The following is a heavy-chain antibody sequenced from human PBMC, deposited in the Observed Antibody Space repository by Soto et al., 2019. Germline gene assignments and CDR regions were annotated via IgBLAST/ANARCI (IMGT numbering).Heavy chain of an antibody. D-gene: IGHD2-15*01. CDR3: GATRNIGKYYFDY. V-gene: IGHV5-51*03. CDR2: IYPGDSDT. CDR1: GHTLMDFW. Sequence: EVHLVQSGAEVKKPGESLKISCQASGHTLMDFWIGWVRQMPGKGPEWVGNIYPGDSDTRYSPSFQGQVTISADKSTITAYLQWSSLKASDSAIYYCGATRNIGKYYFDYWGQGTLVTVPS. J-gene: IGHJ4*02.